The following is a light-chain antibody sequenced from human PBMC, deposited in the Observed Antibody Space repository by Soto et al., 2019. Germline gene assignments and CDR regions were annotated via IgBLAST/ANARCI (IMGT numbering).Light chain of an antibody. V-gene: IGLV2-14*01. Sequence: QSALTQPASVSGSPGQSITISCTGTSSDVGGYNYVSWYQQHPGKAPKLMIYDVSNRPSGVSNRFSGSKSGNTASLTISGLQAEDEADYYCSSYTSSSTRRVFGGGTKLTRP. CDR3: SSYTSSSTRRV. CDR1: SSDVGGYNY. CDR2: DVS. J-gene: IGLJ3*02.